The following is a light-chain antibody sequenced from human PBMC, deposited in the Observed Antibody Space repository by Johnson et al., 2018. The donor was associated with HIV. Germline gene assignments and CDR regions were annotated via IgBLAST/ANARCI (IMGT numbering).Light chain of an antibody. CDR2: RNN. Sequence: QSVLTQSPSASGTPGQRVTISCSVSSSNIGSNTVNWYQQLPGTAPKLLIYRNNQRPSGVPDRFSGSKSGTSASLAISGLQAEDEADYYCAAWDDSLNGSYIFGTGTKVTVL. CDR3: AAWDDSLNGSYI. J-gene: IGLJ1*01. V-gene: IGLV1-44*01. CDR1: SSNIGSNT.